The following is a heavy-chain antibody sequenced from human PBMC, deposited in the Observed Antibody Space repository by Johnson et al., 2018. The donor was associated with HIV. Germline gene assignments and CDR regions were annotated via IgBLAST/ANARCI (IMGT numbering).Heavy chain of an antibody. Sequence: GGSLRLSCAASGITFSNAWMSWVRQAPGKGLEWVGRIKSKTDGETADYAAPVKGRFTISRDDSKKTLYLQMNSLKTEDTAVYYCTTDGVGDNIVSAFDMWGQGTMVTVSS. CDR1: GITFSNAW. D-gene: IGHD2/OR15-2a*01. CDR3: TTDGVGDNIVSAFDM. CDR2: IKSKTDGETA. V-gene: IGHV3-15*01. J-gene: IGHJ3*02.